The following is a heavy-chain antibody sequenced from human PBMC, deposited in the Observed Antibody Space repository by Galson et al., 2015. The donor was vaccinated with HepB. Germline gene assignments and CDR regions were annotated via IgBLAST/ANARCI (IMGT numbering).Heavy chain of an antibody. CDR1: GFTFSNAW. J-gene: IGHJ4*02. V-gene: IGHV3-15*01. CDR2: IKSKTDGGTT. D-gene: IGHD6-19*01. CDR3: TTDYPSIAVAGTGVDY. Sequence: SLRLSCAASGFTFSNAWMSWVRQAPGKGLEWVGRIKSKTDGGTTDYAAPVKGRFTISRDDSKNTLYLQMNSLKTVDTAVYYCTTDYPSIAVAGTGVDYWGQGTLVTVSS.